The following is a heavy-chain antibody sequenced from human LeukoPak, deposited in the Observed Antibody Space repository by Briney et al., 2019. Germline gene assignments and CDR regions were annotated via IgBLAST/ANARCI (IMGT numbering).Heavy chain of an antibody. D-gene: IGHD3-22*01. CDR1: GFTFSSYA. CDR2: ISGSGGST. Sequence: GGSLRLSCAASGFTFSSYAMSWVRQAPGKGLEWVSAISGSGGSTYYADSVKGRFTISRDNSKNTLYMQMNSLRGEDTAVYYCARDFNYDSSGYLDYWGQGTLVTVSS. CDR3: ARDFNYDSSGYLDY. J-gene: IGHJ4*02. V-gene: IGHV3-23*01.